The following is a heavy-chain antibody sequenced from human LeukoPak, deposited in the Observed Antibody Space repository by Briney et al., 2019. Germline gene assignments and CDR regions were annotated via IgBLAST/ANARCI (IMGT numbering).Heavy chain of an antibody. D-gene: IGHD5-24*01. V-gene: IGHV4-34*01. CDR1: GGSFSGYY. Sequence: SETLSLTCAVYGGSFSGYYWSWIRQPPGKGLEWIGEINHSGSTNYNPSLKSRVTISVDTSKNQFSLKLSSVTAADTAVYYCARSSLATIIGYFDYWGQGTLVTVSS. CDR3: ARSSLATIIGYFDY. J-gene: IGHJ4*02. CDR2: INHSGST.